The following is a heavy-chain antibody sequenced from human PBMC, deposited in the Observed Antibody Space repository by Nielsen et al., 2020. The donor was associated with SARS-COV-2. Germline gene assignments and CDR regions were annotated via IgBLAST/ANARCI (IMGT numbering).Heavy chain of an antibody. CDR1: GFTFKSYS. J-gene: IGHJ4*02. Sequence: GGSLRLSCAASGFTFKSYSMNWVRQAPGKGLDWVSSISTSSSYVYYADSVKGRFTISRDNSKNTLYLQMNSLRAEDTAVYYCAKGGGYCSSTSCYPAEYFDYWGQGTLVTVSS. V-gene: IGHV3-21*01. CDR2: ISTSSSYV. D-gene: IGHD2-2*01. CDR3: AKGGGYCSSTSCYPAEYFDY.